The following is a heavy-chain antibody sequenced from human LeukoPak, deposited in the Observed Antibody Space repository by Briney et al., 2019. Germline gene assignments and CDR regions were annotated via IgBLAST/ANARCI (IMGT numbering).Heavy chain of an antibody. CDR3: ARATYCSSPSCYKGNAFDI. CDR1: GFTFSSYS. CDR2: ISISSSYI. D-gene: IGHD2-2*02. V-gene: IGHV3-21*01. Sequence: PGGSLRLSCAASGFTFSSYSMNWVRQAPGKGLEWVSSISISSSYIYYADPVKGRFTISRDNAKNSLYLQMNTLRAEDTAVYYCARATYCSSPSCYKGNAFDIWGQGTMVTVSS. J-gene: IGHJ3*02.